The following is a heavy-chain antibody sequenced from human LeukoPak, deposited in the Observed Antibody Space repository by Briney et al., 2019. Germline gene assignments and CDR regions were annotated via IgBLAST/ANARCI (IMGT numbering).Heavy chain of an antibody. V-gene: IGHV3-23*01. Sequence: GGSLRLSCEVSGFAFGNFAMSWVRQAPGKRLEWVSGIGGSGAGTYYGDSVKGRFTISRDNSKNTLWLQMNSLRAEDTALYYYALHWSYDYWSEPFEFRGQGTMAAVSS. D-gene: IGHD3-3*01. J-gene: IGHJ3*01. CDR3: ALHWSYDYWSEPFEF. CDR2: IGGSGAGT. CDR1: GFAFGNFA.